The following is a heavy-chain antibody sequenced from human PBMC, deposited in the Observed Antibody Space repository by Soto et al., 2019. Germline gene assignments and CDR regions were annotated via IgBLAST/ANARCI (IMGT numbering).Heavy chain of an antibody. CDR3: ARDWARGSSGWKGWYFDL. CDR1: GYTFTSYY. V-gene: IGHV1-46*01. D-gene: IGHD6-19*01. Sequence: QVQLVQSGAEVKKPGASVKVSCKASGYTFTSYYMHWVRQAPGQGLEWMGIINPSGGSTSYAQKFQGRVTMTRDTSTSTVYMELSSLRSEDTAVYYCARDWARGSSGWKGWYFDLWGRGTLVTVSS. CDR2: INPSGGST. J-gene: IGHJ2*01.